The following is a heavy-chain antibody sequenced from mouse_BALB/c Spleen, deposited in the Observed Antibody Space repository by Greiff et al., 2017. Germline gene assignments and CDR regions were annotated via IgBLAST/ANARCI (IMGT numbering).Heavy chain of an antibody. V-gene: IGHV3-2*02. Sequence: EVQLKESGPGLVKPSQSLSLTCTVTGYSITSDYAWNWIRQFPGNKLEWMGYISYSGSTSYNPSLKSRISITRDTSKNQFFLQLNSVTTEDTATYYCASEGYGNLYWGQGTLVTVSA. CDR1: GYSITSDYA. CDR2: ISYSGST. D-gene: IGHD2-1*01. CDR3: ASEGYGNLY. J-gene: IGHJ3*01.